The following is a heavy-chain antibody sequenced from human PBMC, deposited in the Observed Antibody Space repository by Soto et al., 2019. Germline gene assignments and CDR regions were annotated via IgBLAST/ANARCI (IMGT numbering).Heavy chain of an antibody. D-gene: IGHD6-13*01. CDR2: IIPIFGTA. J-gene: IGHJ6*02. V-gene: IGHV1-69*13. CDR3: ARDGGIAAAGDYYGMDV. CDR1: GGTFSSYA. Sequence: SVKVSCKASGGTFSSYAISWVRQAPGQGLEWMGGIIPIFGTANYAQKFQGRVTITADESTSTAYMELSSLRSEDTAVYYCARDGGIAAAGDYYGMDVWGQGTTVTVSS.